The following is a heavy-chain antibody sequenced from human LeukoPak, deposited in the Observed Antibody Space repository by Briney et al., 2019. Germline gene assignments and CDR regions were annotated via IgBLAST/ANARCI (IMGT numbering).Heavy chain of an antibody. CDR3: ARGLVAAAGILDDY. CDR2: IYCSGST. V-gene: IGHV4-39*07. CDR1: GGSISSSSYY. J-gene: IGHJ4*02. D-gene: IGHD6-13*01. Sequence: SETLSLTCTVSGGSISSSSYYWGWIRQPPGKGLDWIGRIYCSGSTYYNPSLKSRVTISVDTSKNQFYLKMSSVTAADTAVYYCARGLVAAAGILDDYWGQGTMVSVSS.